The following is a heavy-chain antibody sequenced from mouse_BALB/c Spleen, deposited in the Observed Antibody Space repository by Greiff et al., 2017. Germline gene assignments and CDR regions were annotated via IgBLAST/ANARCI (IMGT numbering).Heavy chain of an antibody. Sequence: VQLKQSGPGLVKPSQSLSLTCTVTGYSITSDYAWNWIRQFPGNKLEWMGYISYSGSTSYNPSLKSRISITRDTSKNQFFLQLNSVTTEDTATYYCARSLLRDWYFDVWGAGTTVTVSS. V-gene: IGHV3-2*02. CDR1: GYSITSDYA. CDR3: ARSLLRDWYFDV. D-gene: IGHD1-1*01. CDR2: ISYSGST. J-gene: IGHJ1*01.